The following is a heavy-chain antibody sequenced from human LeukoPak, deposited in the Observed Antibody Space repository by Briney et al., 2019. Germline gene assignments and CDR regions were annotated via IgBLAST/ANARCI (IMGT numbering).Heavy chain of an antibody. CDR2: MNPYTGDT. D-gene: IGHD1-26*01. CDR3: TRGSLSGSSRDY. V-gene: IGHV1-8*01. CDR1: GYTFTGYD. J-gene: IGHJ4*02. Sequence: ASVKVSCKASGYTFTGYDINWVRQAIGQGLEWMGWMNPYTGDTGYAQNLRGRVTMTRNTSIDTAYMDLSGLTSEDTAEYYCTRGSLSGSSRDYWGQGTLVTVSS.